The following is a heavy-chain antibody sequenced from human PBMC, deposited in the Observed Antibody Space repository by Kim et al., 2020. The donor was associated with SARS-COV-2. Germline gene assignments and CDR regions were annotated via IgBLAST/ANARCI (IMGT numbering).Heavy chain of an antibody. CDR2: ISAYNGNT. V-gene: IGHV1-18*01. J-gene: IGHJ5*02. CDR3: ARDGPVGRYFDWLQINWFDP. Sequence: ASVKVSCKASGYTFTSYGISWVRQAPGQGLEWMGWISAYNGNTNYAQKLQGRVTMTTDTSTSTAYMELRSLRSDDTAVYYCARDGPVGRYFDWLQINWFDPWGQGTLVTVSS. CDR1: GYTFTSYG. D-gene: IGHD3-9*01.